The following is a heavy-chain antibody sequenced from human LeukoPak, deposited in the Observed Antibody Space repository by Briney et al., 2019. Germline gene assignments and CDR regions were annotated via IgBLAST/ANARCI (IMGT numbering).Heavy chain of an antibody. CDR2: FDPEDGET. Sequence: LWASVKVSCKVSGYTLTELSMHWVRQAPGKGLEWMGGFDPEDGETIYAQKFQGRVTMTEDTSTDTAYMELSSLRSEDTAVYYCARDPVFGGAIDAFDIWGQGTMVTVSS. CDR1: GYTLTELS. CDR3: ARDPVFGGAIDAFDI. D-gene: IGHD3-16*01. V-gene: IGHV1-24*01. J-gene: IGHJ3*02.